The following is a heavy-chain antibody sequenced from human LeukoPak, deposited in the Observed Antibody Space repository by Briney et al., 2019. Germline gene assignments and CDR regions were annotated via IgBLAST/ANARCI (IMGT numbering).Heavy chain of an antibody. CDR2: IYYSKHT. CDR3: VRPRGFSYGYFDY. D-gene: IGHD5-18*01. CDR1: GGSISSSSAY. V-gene: IGHV4-39*01. J-gene: IGHJ4*02. Sequence: PSETLSLTCTVSGGSISSSSAYWGWIRQPPGKGLEWIGSIYYSKHTYYNPSLKSRVTISAETSKNQFSLPLGSVSATDTAVYYCVRPRGFSYGYFDYWGQGTLVTVSS.